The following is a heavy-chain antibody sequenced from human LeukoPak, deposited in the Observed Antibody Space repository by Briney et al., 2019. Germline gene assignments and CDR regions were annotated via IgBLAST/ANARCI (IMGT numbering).Heavy chain of an antibody. V-gene: IGHV4-39*01. CDR3: ARHPSPLRFLEWLLLFDY. CDR2: IYYSGST. CDR1: GGSISSSSYY. D-gene: IGHD3-3*01. Sequence: SETLSLTFTVSGGSISSSSYYWGWIRQPPGKGLEWIGSIYYSGSTYYNPSLKSRVTISVDTSKNQFSLKLSSVTAADTAVYYCARHPSPLRFLEWLLLFDYWGQGTLVTVSS. J-gene: IGHJ4*02.